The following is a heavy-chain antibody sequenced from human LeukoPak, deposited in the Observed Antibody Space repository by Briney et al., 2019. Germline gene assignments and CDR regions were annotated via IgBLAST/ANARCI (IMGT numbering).Heavy chain of an antibody. Sequence: HPGGSLRLSCAASGFTFSSYEMNWVRQAPGKGLEWVSYISSSGSTIYYADSVKGRFTISRDNPKNTLYLQMGSLRDEDLAVYYCARARVAAKSGYMDVWGTGTTVTISS. D-gene: IGHD2-15*01. CDR3: ARARVAAKSGYMDV. V-gene: IGHV3-48*03. CDR1: GFTFSSYE. CDR2: ISSSGSTI. J-gene: IGHJ6*03.